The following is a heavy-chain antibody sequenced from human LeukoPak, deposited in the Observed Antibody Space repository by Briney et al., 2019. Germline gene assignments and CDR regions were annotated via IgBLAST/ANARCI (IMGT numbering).Heavy chain of an antibody. CDR3: ARQGGSYGGDFDY. J-gene: IGHJ4*02. V-gene: IGHV4-59*08. CDR1: GGSISSYY. Sequence: SETLSLTCTVSGGSISSYYWSWIRQPPGKGLEWIGYIYYSGSTYYNPSLKSRVTISVDTSKNQFSLKLSSVTAADTAVYYCARQGGSYGGDFDYWGQGTLVTVSS. D-gene: IGHD1-26*01. CDR2: IYYSGST.